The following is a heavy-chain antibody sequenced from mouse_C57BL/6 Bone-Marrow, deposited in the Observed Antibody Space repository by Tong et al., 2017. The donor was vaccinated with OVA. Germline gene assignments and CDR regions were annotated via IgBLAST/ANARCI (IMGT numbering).Heavy chain of an antibody. CDR3: AREDLDYYGPDY. J-gene: IGHJ2*01. Sequence: EVQLVESGGGLVKPGGSLKLSCAASGFTFSDYYMYWVRQTPEKRLEWVATISDGGSYTYYPDIVKGRFTISRDNAKNNLYLKMRSRKSEDTAMYYCAREDLDYYGPDYWGQGTTLTVSS. D-gene: IGHD1-2*01. CDR2: ISDGGSYT. CDR1: GFTFSDYY. V-gene: IGHV5-4*02.